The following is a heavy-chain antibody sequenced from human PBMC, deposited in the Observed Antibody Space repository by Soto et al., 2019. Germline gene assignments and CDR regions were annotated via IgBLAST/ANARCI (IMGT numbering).Heavy chain of an antibody. CDR1: GGTFSSYA. CDR2: IIPIFGTA. CDR3: ARGGEGWKGIAVAVYYYYGMDV. D-gene: IGHD6-19*01. J-gene: IGHJ6*02. V-gene: IGHV1-69*13. Sequence: SVKVSFKACGGTFSSYAISWLRQAPGQGLEWMGGIIPIFGTANYAQKFQGRVTITADESTSTAYMELSSLRSEDTAVYYCARGGEGWKGIAVAVYYYYGMDVWGQGTTVTVSS.